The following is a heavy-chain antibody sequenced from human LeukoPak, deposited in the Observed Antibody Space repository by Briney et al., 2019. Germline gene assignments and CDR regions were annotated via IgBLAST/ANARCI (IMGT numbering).Heavy chain of an antibody. CDR2: ISGSGGST. CDR3: AKDGETYCSSTSCKPDY. D-gene: IGHD2-2*01. V-gene: IGHV3-23*01. J-gene: IGHJ4*02. CDR1: GFTFSSYA. Sequence: PGGSLRLSCAASGFTFSSYAMSCVRQAPGKGREWVSAISGSGGSTYYADSVKGRFTISRDNSKNTLYLQMNSLRAEDTAVYYCAKDGETYCSSTSCKPDYWGQGTLVTVSS.